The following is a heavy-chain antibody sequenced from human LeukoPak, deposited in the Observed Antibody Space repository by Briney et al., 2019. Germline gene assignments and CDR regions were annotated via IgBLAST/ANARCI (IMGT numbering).Heavy chain of an antibody. CDR2: INTNTGNP. V-gene: IGHV7-4-1*02. Sequence: ASVKVSCKASGYTFTSYAMNWVRQAPGQGLEWIGWINTNTGNPTYAQGFTGRFVFSLDTSVSTAYLQISSLKAEDTAVYYCAREGENCSGGSCYYNWFDRWGQGTLVTVSS. D-gene: IGHD2-15*01. J-gene: IGHJ5*02. CDR1: GYTFTSYA. CDR3: AREGENCSGGSCYYNWFDR.